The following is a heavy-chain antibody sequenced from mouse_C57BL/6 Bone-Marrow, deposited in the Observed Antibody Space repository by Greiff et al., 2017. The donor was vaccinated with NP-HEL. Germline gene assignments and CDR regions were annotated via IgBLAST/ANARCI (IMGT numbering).Heavy chain of an antibody. CDR2: INPGSGGT. CDR1: GYAFTNYL. V-gene: IGHV1-54*01. CDR3: ARSVYYYGSDWYFDV. D-gene: IGHD1-1*01. Sequence: QVQLQQSGAELVRPGTSVKVSCKASGYAFTNYLIEWVKQRPGQGLEWIGVINPGSGGTNYNEKFKGKATLTADKSSSTAYMQLSSLTSEDSAVYFCARSVYYYGSDWYFDVWGTGTTVTVSS. J-gene: IGHJ1*03.